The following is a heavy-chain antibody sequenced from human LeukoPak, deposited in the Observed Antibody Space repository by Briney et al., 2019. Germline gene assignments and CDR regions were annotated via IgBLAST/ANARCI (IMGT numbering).Heavy chain of an antibody. D-gene: IGHD6-19*01. CDR1: GFTFSSYA. J-gene: IGHJ6*03. CDR2: VGGRGDNT. V-gene: IGHV3-23*01. Sequence: GGSLRLSCAASGFTFSSYAMSWVRQAPGEGLEWVSAVGGRGDNTYYADSVKGRFTISRDNSKNTLYLQMNSLRAEDTAVYYCAKETGQWLGSNYYYMDVWGKGTTVTVSS. CDR3: AKETGQWLGSNYYYMDV.